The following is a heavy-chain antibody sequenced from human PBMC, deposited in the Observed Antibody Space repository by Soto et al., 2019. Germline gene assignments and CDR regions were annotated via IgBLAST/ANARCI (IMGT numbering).Heavy chain of an antibody. Sequence: QSGGSLRLSCAASGFTFSSYAMTWVRQAPGKGLEWVSGISGSGGSTYYADSVKGRFTISRDNSKNTMYLQMNSLRAEDTAVYYCAKGVRSYYYYGMDVWGQGTTVTVS. D-gene: IGHD3-22*01. CDR2: ISGSGGST. V-gene: IGHV3-23*01. J-gene: IGHJ6*02. CDR1: GFTFSSYA. CDR3: AKGVRSYYYYGMDV.